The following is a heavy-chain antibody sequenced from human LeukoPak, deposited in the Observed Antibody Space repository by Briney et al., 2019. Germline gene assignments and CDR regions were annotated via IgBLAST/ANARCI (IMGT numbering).Heavy chain of an antibody. D-gene: IGHD3-3*01. CDR3: ARDFRFLDDY. Sequence: PGGSLRLSCAASGFTFSSYWMTWVRQAPGKGLEWVANIKQDGSDKYYVDSVKGRFTMSRDNAKNSLFLQMNSLRAEDTAVYYCARDFRFLDDYWGQGTLVTVSS. V-gene: IGHV3-7*01. J-gene: IGHJ4*02. CDR2: IKQDGSDK. CDR1: GFTFSSYW.